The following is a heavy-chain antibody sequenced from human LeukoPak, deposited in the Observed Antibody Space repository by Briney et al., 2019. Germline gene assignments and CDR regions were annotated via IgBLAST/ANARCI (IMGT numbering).Heavy chain of an antibody. D-gene: IGHD1-26*01. Sequence: GGSLTLSCAASGFTFSSYGIHWVRQAQGKGLEGVAFIRYDGSNKYYTDSVKGRFTISRDNSKNTLYLQMNSLRAEDTAVYYCAKGRGWEASYYYYYMDVWGKGTTVTISS. CDR1: GFTFSSYG. CDR2: IRYDGSNK. J-gene: IGHJ6*03. V-gene: IGHV3-30*02. CDR3: AKGRGWEASYYYYYMDV.